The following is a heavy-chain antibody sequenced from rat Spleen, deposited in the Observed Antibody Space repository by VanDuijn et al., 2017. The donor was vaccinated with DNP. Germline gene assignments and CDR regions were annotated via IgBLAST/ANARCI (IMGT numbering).Heavy chain of an antibody. Sequence: EVQLVESGGGLVQPGRSLKLSCAASGFTFSNYGMAWVRQAPGKGLEWVSSITNTGDNTYYSDSVKGRFTISRDNAKNTLYLQMDSLRSEDTATYYCAKDSYSSDYFDYWGQGVMVTVSS. CDR2: ITNTGDNT. CDR3: AKDSYSSDYFDY. V-gene: IGHV5S13*01. D-gene: IGHD1-8*01. J-gene: IGHJ2*01. CDR1: GFTFSNYG.